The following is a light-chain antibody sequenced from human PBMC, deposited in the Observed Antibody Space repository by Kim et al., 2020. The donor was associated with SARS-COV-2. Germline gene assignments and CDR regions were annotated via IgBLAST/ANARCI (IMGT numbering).Light chain of an antibody. J-gene: IGLJ2*01. CDR1: SSDVGGYNY. CDR2: DVS. CDR3: SSYTSSSTPVV. Sequence: PITISCTGTSSDVGGYNYVSWYQQHPGKAPKLMIYDVSNRPSGVSNRFSGSKSGNTASLTISGLQAEDEADYYCSSYTSSSTPVVFGGGTQLTVL. V-gene: IGLV2-14*03.